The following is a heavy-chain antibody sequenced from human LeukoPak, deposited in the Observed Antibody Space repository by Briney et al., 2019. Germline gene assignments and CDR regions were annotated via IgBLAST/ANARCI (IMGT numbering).Heavy chain of an antibody. CDR1: GGSLSGHY. V-gene: IGHV4-34*01. CDR3: AREYYYDSNGYYYRYYYYGMDV. D-gene: IGHD3-22*01. CDR2: INHSGST. Sequence: SETLSLTCAVYGGSLSGHYWNWIRQPPGKGLEWIGEINHSGSTNYNPSLKSRVTISVDTSKNQFSLRLSSVTAADTAVYYCAREYYYDSNGYYYRYYYYGMDVWGQGPRSPSP. J-gene: IGHJ6*02.